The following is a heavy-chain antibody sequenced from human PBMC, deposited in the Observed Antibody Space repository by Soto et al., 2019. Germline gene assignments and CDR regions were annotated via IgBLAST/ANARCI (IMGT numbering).Heavy chain of an antibody. CDR1: GGSISSGDYS. D-gene: IGHD1-7*01. J-gene: IGHJ3*02. CDR2: MYHSGST. CDR3: ARGEMGTTPDAFKI. V-gene: IGHV4-30-2*01. Sequence: SETLSLTCAVSGGSISSGDYSWSWIRQAPGKGLEWIGYMYHSGSTYYNPSLKSRVTISVDRSKNQLSLKLSSVTAADTAVYYCARGEMGTTPDAFKIWGQGTMVTVSS.